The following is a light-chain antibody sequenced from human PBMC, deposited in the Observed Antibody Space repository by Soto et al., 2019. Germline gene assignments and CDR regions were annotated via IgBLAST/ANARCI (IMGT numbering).Light chain of an antibody. CDR2: DVS. CDR1: SSDVGGYNY. Sequence: QSALTQPASVSGSPGQSITISCTGSSSDVGGYNYVSWYQQHPGKAPKLMIYDVSNRPSGVSNRVSGSKSGNTAPLTISGLQSEDEADYYCSSYTSSSTLVFGGGTKLTVL. V-gene: IGLV2-14*01. J-gene: IGLJ2*01. CDR3: SSYTSSSTLV.